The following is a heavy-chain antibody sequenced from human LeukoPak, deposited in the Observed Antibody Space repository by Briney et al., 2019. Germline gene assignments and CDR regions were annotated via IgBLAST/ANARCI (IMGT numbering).Heavy chain of an antibody. Sequence: SETLSLTCTVSGATISSYYWSWIRQPAGKALEWIGRIYVTGSTTYNPSLESRVTMSLDTSKNHFSLKLRSVTAADTAVYYCARDSGTTGEVKFDPWGQGTLVTVSS. CDR2: IYVTGST. CDR1: GATISSYY. CDR3: ARDSGTTGEVKFDP. D-gene: IGHD1-7*01. V-gene: IGHV4-4*07. J-gene: IGHJ5*02.